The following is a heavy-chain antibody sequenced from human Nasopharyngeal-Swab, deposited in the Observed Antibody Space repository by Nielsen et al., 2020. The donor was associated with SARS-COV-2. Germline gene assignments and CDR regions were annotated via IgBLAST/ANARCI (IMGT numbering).Heavy chain of an antibody. V-gene: IGHV3-23*01. CDR2: ISGSGGST. CDR3: AATEGPSDAFDI. Sequence: SLKISCAASGFTFSSYAMSWVRQAPGKGLEWVSAISGSGGSTYYADSVKGRFTISRDNSKNTLYLQMNSLRAEDTAVYYCAATEGPSDAFDIWGQGTMVTVSS. CDR1: GFTFSSYA. J-gene: IGHJ3*02.